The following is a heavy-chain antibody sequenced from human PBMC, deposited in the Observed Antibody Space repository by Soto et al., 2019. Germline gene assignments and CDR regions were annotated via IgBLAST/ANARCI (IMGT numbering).Heavy chain of an antibody. Sequence: SVKVSCKASGGTFSSYAISWVRQAPGQGLEWMGGIIPIFGTANYAQKFQGRVTITADESTSTAYMELSSLRSEDTAVYYCAKRIMITFGXVIASPLLGYYYYGMDVWGQGTTVTVSS. D-gene: IGHD3-16*02. CDR1: GGTFSSYA. CDR3: AKRIMITFGXVIASPLLGYYYYGMDV. J-gene: IGHJ6*02. V-gene: IGHV1-69*13. CDR2: IIPIFGTA.